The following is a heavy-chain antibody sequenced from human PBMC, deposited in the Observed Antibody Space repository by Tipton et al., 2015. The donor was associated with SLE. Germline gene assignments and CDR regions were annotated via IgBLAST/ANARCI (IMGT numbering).Heavy chain of an antibody. V-gene: IGHV4-4*07. J-gene: IGHJ4*02. D-gene: IGHD5-24*01. CDR1: GGSITPYY. CDR2: VYSSGSA. Sequence: TLSLTCSVSGGSITPYYWSWFRQSTGRGLEWIGRVYSSGSANYNPALISRVSMSVDISKNQFFLTLRSVTAADTAVYFCARGDVDWGQGTLVTVSS. CDR3: ARGDVD.